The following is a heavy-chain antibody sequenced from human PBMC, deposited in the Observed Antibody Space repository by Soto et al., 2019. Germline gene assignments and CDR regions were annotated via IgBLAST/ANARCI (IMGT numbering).Heavy chain of an antibody. CDR1: GFTFSSYE. CDR3: ARGDGYHNWFDP. D-gene: IGHD5-12*01. CDR2: ISSSGSTI. Sequence: QPGGSLRLSCAASGFTFSSYEMNWVRQAPGKGLEWVSYISSSGSTIYYADSVKGRFTISRDNAKNSLYLQMNSLRAEDTAVYYCARGDGYHNWFDPWGQGTMVTVYS. V-gene: IGHV3-48*03. J-gene: IGHJ5*02.